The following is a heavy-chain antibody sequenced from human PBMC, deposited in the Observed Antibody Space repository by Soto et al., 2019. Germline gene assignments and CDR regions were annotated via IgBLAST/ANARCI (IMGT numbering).Heavy chain of an antibody. CDR1: GYTFTSYY. CDR2: INPSGGST. CDR3: ARDQVLRYFDWLPVDYYYGMDV. J-gene: IGHJ6*02. D-gene: IGHD3-9*01. Sequence: ASVKVSCKASGYTFTSYYMHWVRQAPGQGLEWMGIINPSGGSTSYAQKFQGRVTMTRDTSTSTVYMELSSLRSEDTAVYYCARDQVLRYFDWLPVDYYYGMDVWGQGTTVTVSS. V-gene: IGHV1-46*03.